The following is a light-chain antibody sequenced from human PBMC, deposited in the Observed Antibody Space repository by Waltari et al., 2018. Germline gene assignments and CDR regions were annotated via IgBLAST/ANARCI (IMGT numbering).Light chain of an antibody. V-gene: IGKV3-15*01. CDR2: GES. CDR1: QSVSSN. CDR3: QQYNNWWT. J-gene: IGKJ1*01. Sequence: EIVMTQSPATLSVSPGERATLSCRASQSVSSNFAWYQQKPGQAPRLLIYGESTRATGIPARFSGSGSGTEFTLTISSLQSEDCAVYYCQQYNNWWTFGQGTKVEIK.